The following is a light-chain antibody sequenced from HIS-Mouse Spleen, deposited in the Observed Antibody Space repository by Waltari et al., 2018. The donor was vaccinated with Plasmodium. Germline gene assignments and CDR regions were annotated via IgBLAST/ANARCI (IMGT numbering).Light chain of an antibody. V-gene: IGKV1-39*01. CDR1: QSISSY. CDR3: QQSYSTPRT. Sequence: IQMTPSPSSLSASVGGTVTITCRASQSISSYLNWYQQKPGKAPKLLIYAAASLQSGVPSRFSGSGSGTDFTLNISSLQPEDFATYYCQQSYSTPRTCGQGTKVEIK. J-gene: IGKJ1*01. CDR2: AAA.